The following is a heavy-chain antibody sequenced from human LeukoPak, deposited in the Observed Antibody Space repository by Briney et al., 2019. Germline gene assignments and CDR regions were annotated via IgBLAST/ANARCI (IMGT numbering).Heavy chain of an antibody. CDR2: ISSSGSTI. D-gene: IGHD3-10*01. CDR3: ARDSSKATDYYGSGSYPNY. J-gene: IGHJ4*02. V-gene: IGHV3-11*01. CDR1: GCTFSDYY. Sequence: GGSLRLSCAASGCTFSDYYMSWIRQAPGKGLEWVSYISSSGSTIYYTDSVKGRFTISRDNAKNSLYLQMNSLRAEDTAVYYCARDSSKATDYYGSGSYPNYWGQGTLVTVSS.